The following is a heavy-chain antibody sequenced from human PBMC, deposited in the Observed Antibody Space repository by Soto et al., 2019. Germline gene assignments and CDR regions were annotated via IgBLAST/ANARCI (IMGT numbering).Heavy chain of an antibody. CDR3: ASDSGSYRGRGYFDY. D-gene: IGHD1-26*01. Sequence: QVQLVESGGGVVQPGRSLRLSCAASGFTFSGYAMHWVRQAPGTGLEWVAVISYDGTNKFYADSVKGRFTISRDNSKNTLSLQMNSLRAEDTAVYYCASDSGSYRGRGYFDYWGQGTLVTVSS. CDR1: GFTFSGYA. CDR2: ISYDGTNK. J-gene: IGHJ4*02. V-gene: IGHV3-30-3*01.